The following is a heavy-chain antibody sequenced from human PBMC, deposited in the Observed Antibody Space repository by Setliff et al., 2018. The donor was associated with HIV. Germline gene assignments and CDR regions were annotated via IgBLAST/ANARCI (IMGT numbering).Heavy chain of an antibody. J-gene: IGHJ4*02. CDR3: ARVPFTTGFDY. CDR1: GDSITRGGYY. CDR2: IYHSGGT. V-gene: IGHV4-38-2*01. Sequence: SETLSLTCAVSGDSITRGGYYWSWIRQFAGKGLEWIGNIYHSGGTHYNPSLRSRVTISVDTSKNHFSLKLSSVTAADTAVFYCARVPFTTGFDYWGQGILVTVSS. D-gene: IGHD3-3*01.